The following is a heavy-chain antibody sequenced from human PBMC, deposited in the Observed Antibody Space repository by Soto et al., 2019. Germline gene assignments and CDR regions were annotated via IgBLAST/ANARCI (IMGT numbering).Heavy chain of an antibody. Sequence: GGSLRLSCAASGFTFRNYAMSWVRQGPGKRLEWVSGISGSGSSTYYADSVKGRFTISRDNFKSTLYLQMNSLRVEDTAVYYCAKDLIAVATWGQGTLVTVSS. J-gene: IGHJ5*02. CDR1: GFTFRNYA. D-gene: IGHD6-19*01. CDR2: ISGSGSST. V-gene: IGHV3-23*01. CDR3: AKDLIAVAT.